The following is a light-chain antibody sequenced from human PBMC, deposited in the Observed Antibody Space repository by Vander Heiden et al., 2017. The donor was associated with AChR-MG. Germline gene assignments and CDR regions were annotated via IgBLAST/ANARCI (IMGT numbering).Light chain of an antibody. CDR1: QSVSSN. V-gene: IGKV3-15*01. CDR3: QQYNNWLT. CDR2: GAS. Sequence: EIVTTPSPATLSVAAGERATLSCRASQSVSSNLAWYQQKPGQAPRLLIYGASTRATGIPARCSGSGSGTEFTLTISSLQSEDFAVYYCQQYNNWLTFGGGTKVEIK. J-gene: IGKJ4*01.